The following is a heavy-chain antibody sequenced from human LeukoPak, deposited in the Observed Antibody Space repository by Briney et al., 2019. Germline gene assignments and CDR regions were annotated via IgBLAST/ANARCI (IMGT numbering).Heavy chain of an antibody. Sequence: GGSLRLSCAASGFTFSHYAMHWVRQAPGKGLEYVSAISSNGGSTYYANSVKGRFTISRDNSKNTLYLQMGSLRAEDMGVYYCARDSITVSVGAFDIWGQGTMVIASS. CDR3: ARDSITVSVGAFDI. D-gene: IGHD2-2*01. V-gene: IGHV3-64*01. J-gene: IGHJ3*02. CDR1: GFTFSHYA. CDR2: ISSNGGST.